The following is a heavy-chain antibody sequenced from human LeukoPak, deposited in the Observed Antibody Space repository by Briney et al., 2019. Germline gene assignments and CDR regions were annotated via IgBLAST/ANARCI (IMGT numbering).Heavy chain of an antibody. CDR1: GFTFDDYA. Sequence: PGGPLRLSCAASGFTFDDYAMHWVRQAPGKGLEWVSGISWNSGSIGYADSVKGRFTISRDNSKNTLFLQMNSLRADDTAVYFCAKQAGWGGYFSFLPFDFWGRGTLVTVSS. D-gene: IGHD3-3*01. V-gene: IGHV3-9*01. CDR3: AKQAGWGGYFSFLPFDF. J-gene: IGHJ4*02. CDR2: ISWNSGSI.